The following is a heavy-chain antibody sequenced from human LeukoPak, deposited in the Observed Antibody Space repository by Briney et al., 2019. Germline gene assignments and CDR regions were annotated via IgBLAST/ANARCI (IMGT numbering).Heavy chain of an antibody. CDR1: GYTFTGYY. D-gene: IGHD3-22*01. CDR2: INPNSGGT. V-gene: IGHV1-2*06. J-gene: IGHJ4*02. Sequence: GASVKVSCKXSGYTFTGYYMHWVRQAPGQGLEWMGRINPNSGGTNYAQKFQGRVTMTRDTSISTAYMELSRLRSDDTAVYYCARPSSGSNFDYWGQGTLVTVSS. CDR3: ARPSSGSNFDY.